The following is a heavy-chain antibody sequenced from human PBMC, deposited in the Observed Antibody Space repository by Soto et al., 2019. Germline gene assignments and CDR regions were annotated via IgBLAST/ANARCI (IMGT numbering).Heavy chain of an antibody. CDR1: GGSISSGGYY. V-gene: IGHV4-31*03. CDR2: IYYSGST. J-gene: IGHJ4*02. CDR3: ARELMTTDARGSDY. Sequence: SETLSLTCTVSGGSISSGGYYWSWIRQHPGKGLEWIGYIYYSGSTYYNPSLKSRVTISVDTSKNQFSLKLSSVTAADTAVYYCARELMTTDARGSDYWGQGTLVTVSS. D-gene: IGHD4-4*01.